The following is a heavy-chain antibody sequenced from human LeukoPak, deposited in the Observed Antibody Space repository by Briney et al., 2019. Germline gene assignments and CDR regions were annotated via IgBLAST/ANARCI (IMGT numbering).Heavy chain of an antibody. D-gene: IGHD6-13*01. J-gene: IGHJ4*02. Sequence: PAGRSLRLSCAASGFTFSSYAMHWVRQAPGKGVEWVAVISYDGSNKYYADSVKGRFTISRDNSKNTLYLQMNSLRAEDTAVYYCARDRQQLEFDYWGQGTLVTVSS. CDR1: GFTFSSYA. CDR2: ISYDGSNK. V-gene: IGHV3-30*04. CDR3: ARDRQQLEFDY.